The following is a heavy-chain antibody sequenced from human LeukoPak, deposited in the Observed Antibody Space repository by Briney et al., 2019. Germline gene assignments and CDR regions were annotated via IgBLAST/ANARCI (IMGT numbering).Heavy chain of an antibody. CDR3: ARGGDQIAAAATGGDWFDP. V-gene: IGHV1-46*01. J-gene: IGHJ5*02. Sequence: ASVKVSCKASGYTFTSYYMHWVRQAPGQGLEWMGIINPSGGSTSYAQKFQGRVTMTRDTSTSTVYMELSSLRSEDTAVYYCARGGDQIAAAATGGDWFDPWGQGTLVTVSS. D-gene: IGHD6-13*01. CDR1: GYTFTSYY. CDR2: INPSGGST.